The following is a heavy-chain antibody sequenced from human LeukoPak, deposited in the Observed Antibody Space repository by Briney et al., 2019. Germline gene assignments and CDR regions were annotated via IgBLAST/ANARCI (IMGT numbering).Heavy chain of an antibody. CDR3: ARERTLVATIPPREKKKNYYMDV. V-gene: IGHV3-48*03. Sequence: GGSLRLSCAASGFTFSSYEMNWVRQAPGKGLEWVSYISSSGSTIYYADSVKGRFTISRDNAKNSMYLQMNNLRAEDTAVYYFARERTLVATIPPREKKKNYYMDVWGKGTTVTVSS. CDR1: GFTFSSYE. D-gene: IGHD5-12*01. J-gene: IGHJ6*03. CDR2: ISSSGSTI.